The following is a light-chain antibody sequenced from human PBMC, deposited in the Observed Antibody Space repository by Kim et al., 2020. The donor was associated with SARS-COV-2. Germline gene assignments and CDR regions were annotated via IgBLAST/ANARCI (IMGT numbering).Light chain of an antibody. CDR2: EVS. CDR1: FRDIGRYDY. V-gene: IGLV2-8*01. CDR3: SSYTDSNTLM. Sequence: GQSVTLSCTGTFRDIGRYDYVSWYQIHPGRAPKLIIYEVSRRPSGVPDRFSGSKSGNTASLTVSGLRAEDEAVYYCSSYTDSNTLMFGGGTQLTVL. J-gene: IGLJ3*02.